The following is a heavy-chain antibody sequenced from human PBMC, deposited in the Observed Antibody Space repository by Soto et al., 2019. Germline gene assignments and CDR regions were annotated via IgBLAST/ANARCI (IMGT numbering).Heavy chain of an antibody. Sequence: GGSLRLSCGASGFIFSKYSMSWVRQAPGKGLEWLSYISSNSVTIYYADSVRGRFTIFRDNAKNSLYLQMNSLRDEDTAVYYCAREDILGTRSFDYWGQGALVTV. D-gene: IGHD1-26*01. CDR1: GFIFSKYS. V-gene: IGHV3-48*02. CDR2: ISSNSVTI. J-gene: IGHJ4*02. CDR3: AREDILGTRSFDY.